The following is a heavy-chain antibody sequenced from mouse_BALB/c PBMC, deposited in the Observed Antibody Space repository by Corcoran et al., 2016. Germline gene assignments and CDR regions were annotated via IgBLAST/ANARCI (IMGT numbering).Heavy chain of an antibody. V-gene: IGHV14-3*02. CDR1: GFNIKATH. J-gene: IGHJ1*01. CDR2: IDPANGNT. Sequence: EVQPKQYGAALVKPGASVKLSCTASGFNIKATHTHWVTQRPVQGLEWIGRIDPANGNTKYDPKFQGKATILADTSSNTAYLQLSSLTSEDTAVYYCARWDWYFDVWGAGTTVTVSS. CDR3: ARWDWYFDV.